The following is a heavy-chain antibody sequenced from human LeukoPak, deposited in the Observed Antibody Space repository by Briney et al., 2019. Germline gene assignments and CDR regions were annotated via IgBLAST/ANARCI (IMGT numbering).Heavy chain of an antibody. CDR1: GFNFSTYP. J-gene: IGHJ4*02. Sequence: AGGSLRLSCAASGFNFSTYPMNWVRQAPGEGLEWVSYISISGSTIYYADSVKGRFTIPRDNAKNSLYLQMNSLRAEDTAVYYCATYRGSWSFDYWGQGTLVSVSS. V-gene: IGHV3-48*01. CDR3: ATYRGSWSFDY. CDR2: ISISGSTI. D-gene: IGHD6-13*01.